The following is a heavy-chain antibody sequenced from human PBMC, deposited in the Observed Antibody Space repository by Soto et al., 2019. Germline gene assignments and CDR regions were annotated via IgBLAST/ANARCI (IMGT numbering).Heavy chain of an antibody. CDR2: NYYSGIT. CDR1: GGSISSGNYY. V-gene: IGHV4-30-4*01. CDR3: ARTSMQSRGYSYGHGGMDV. D-gene: IGHD5-18*01. Sequence: SETLSLTCTVSGGSISSGNYYWSWIRQPPGKGLEWIGYNYYSGITYYNPSLKSRATISLDTSKNQFSLKLSSVTASDTAMYYCARTSMQSRGYSYGHGGMDVWGQGTTVTVSS. J-gene: IGHJ6*02.